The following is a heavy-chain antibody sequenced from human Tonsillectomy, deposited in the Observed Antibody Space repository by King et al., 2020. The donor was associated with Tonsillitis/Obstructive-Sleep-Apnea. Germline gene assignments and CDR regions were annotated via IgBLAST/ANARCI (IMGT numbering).Heavy chain of an antibody. Sequence: VQLVESGGGLVQPGGSLRLSCAASRFTFSDYWMSWVRQAPGKGPEWVANIKQDGSDKYYVDSVRGRFTISRDNAKNSLYLQMNSLGVEDTAVYYCARDGGVGEGDVWGKGTTVTVSS. J-gene: IGHJ6*04. D-gene: IGHD3-16*01. CDR3: ARDGGVGEGDV. V-gene: IGHV3-7*01. CDR2: IKQDGSDK. CDR1: RFTFSDYW.